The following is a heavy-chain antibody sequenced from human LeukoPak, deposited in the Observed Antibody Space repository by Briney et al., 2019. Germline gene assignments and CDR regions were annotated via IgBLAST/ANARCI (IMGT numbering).Heavy chain of an antibody. CDR1: GFTFSDYY. Sequence: KPGGSLRLSCAASGFTFSDYYMSWIRQAPGKGLEWVSYISSSGSTIYYADSVKGRFTISRDNAKNSLYLQMNSLRAEDTAVYYCARVNDFWSGSQVWFDAWGQGTLVTVSS. CDR3: ARVNDFWSGSQVWFDA. J-gene: IGHJ5*02. CDR2: ISSSGSTI. D-gene: IGHD3-3*01. V-gene: IGHV3-11*01.